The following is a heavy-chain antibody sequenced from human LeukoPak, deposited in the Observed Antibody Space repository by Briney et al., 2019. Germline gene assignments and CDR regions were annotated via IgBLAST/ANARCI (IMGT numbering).Heavy chain of an antibody. Sequence: GRSLRLSCAASGFTFSSYAMHWIRQAPGKGLEWVADISYDGSNKYYADSVKGRFTISRDNSKNALYLQMNSLRAEDTAVYYCARDLPICGEGHINWFDPWGQGTLVTVSP. V-gene: IGHV3-30-3*01. CDR3: ARDLPICGEGHINWFDP. CDR2: ISYDGSNK. D-gene: IGHD3-10*01. J-gene: IGHJ5*02. CDR1: GFTFSSYA.